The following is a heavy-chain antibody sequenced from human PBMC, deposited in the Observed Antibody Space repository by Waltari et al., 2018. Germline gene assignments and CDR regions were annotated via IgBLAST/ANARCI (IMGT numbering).Heavy chain of an antibody. D-gene: IGHD6-6*01. J-gene: IGHJ5*02. Sequence: QLQLQESGPGLLRPSETLSLTCTAPAGSISSTTDSWGWIRQPPGKGLEWIGSIHHTGSIYYNPSLKTRVTISADTSRQHLSLKLRSVTAADTALYYCARSVAARRINWFDPWGQGTLVTVSS. CDR3: ARSVAARRINWFDP. CDR2: IHHTGSI. V-gene: IGHV4-39*02. CDR1: AGSISSTTDS.